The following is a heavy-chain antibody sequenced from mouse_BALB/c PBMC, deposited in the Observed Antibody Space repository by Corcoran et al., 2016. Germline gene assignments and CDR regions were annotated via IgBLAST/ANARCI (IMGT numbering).Heavy chain of an antibody. Sequence: EVQLQQSGAELVKPGASVKLSCTASGFNIKDNYMHWVKQRPEQGLEWIGRIDPANGNTKYDPKFQGKATITADTSSNTAYLQLSSLTSEDTAVYYCARQLAYWGQGTLVTVSA. CDR2: IDPANGNT. V-gene: IGHV14-3*02. CDR3: ARQLAY. CDR1: GFNIKDNY. J-gene: IGHJ3*01.